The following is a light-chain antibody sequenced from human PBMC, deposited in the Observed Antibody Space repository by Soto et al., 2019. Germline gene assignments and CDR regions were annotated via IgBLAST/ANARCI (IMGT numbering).Light chain of an antibody. Sequence: QSALTQPASVSGSPGQSITISCTGTSSDIGAHNHVSWYQHHPGKVPKLIIYDVYSRPSDISDRFSGSKSTNTASLTISGLQAEDEADYYCCSYTTRSTYVFGPGTKVTVL. V-gene: IGLV2-14*01. CDR2: DVY. CDR1: SSDIGAHNH. CDR3: CSYTTRSTYV. J-gene: IGLJ1*01.